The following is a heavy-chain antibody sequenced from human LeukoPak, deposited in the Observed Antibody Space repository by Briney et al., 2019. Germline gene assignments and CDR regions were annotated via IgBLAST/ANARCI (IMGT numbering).Heavy chain of an antibody. V-gene: IGHV1-2*06. CDR2: INPNSGGT. D-gene: IGHD6-19*01. Sequence: ASVKVSCKASGYTFTGYYMHWVREAPGQGLEWMGRINPNSGGTNYAQKFQGRVTMTRDTSISTAYMELSRLRSDDTAVYYCARGPRLDSSGWYYGAFDIWGQGTMVTVSS. CDR1: GYTFTGYY. J-gene: IGHJ3*02. CDR3: ARGPRLDSSGWYYGAFDI.